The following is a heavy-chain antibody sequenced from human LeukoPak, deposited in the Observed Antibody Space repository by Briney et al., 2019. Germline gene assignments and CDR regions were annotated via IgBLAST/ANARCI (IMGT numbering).Heavy chain of an antibody. CDR2: ISSSSSYI. Sequence: GGSLRLSCAASGFTFSSYGMSWVRQAPGKGLEWVSSISSSSSYIYYADSVKGRFTISRDNAKNSLHLQMNSLRAEDTAVYYCARKTYGDYYYYYYMDVWGKGTTVTVSS. J-gene: IGHJ6*03. V-gene: IGHV3-21*01. CDR3: ARKTYGDYYYYYYMDV. CDR1: GFTFSSYG. D-gene: IGHD4-17*01.